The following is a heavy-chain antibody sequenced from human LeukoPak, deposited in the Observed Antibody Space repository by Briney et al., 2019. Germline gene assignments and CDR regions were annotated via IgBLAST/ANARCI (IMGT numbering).Heavy chain of an antibody. J-gene: IGHJ3*02. CDR2: VYDNDIS. CDR1: GASIRSYF. D-gene: IGHD5-12*01. Sequence: SETLSLTCSVSGASIRSYFWSWIRQSPGKGLEWIGYVYDNDISNFNPSLESRVTILVDRSKSQFSLKLRSVTAADTAVYYCARGLVLATDDAFDIWGPGTMVTVSP. CDR3: ARGLVLATDDAFDI. V-gene: IGHV4-59*01.